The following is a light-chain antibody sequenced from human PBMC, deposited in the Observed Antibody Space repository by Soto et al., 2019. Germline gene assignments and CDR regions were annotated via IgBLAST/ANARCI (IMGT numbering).Light chain of an antibody. J-gene: IGKJ4*01. Sequence: IQLTQSPSSLSASVGDRVTITCRASQGISSYLAWYQQKPGKVPKLLIYAASTLQSGVPSRFSGSGSGTDFTLTISSLQPEDFATYCCQQLNSYPPLLGGGTKVDIK. CDR1: QGISSY. CDR3: QQLNSYPPL. CDR2: AAS. V-gene: IGKV1-9*01.